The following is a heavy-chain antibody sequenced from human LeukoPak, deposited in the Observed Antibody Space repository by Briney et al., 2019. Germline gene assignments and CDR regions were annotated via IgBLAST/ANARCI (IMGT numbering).Heavy chain of an antibody. J-gene: IGHJ4*02. CDR3: ARREDESAAAVSFDY. CDR2: IYYSGST. CDR1: GGSISSYY. Sequence: SETLSLTCTVSGGSISSYYWSWIRQPPGKGLEWIGYIYYSGSTNYNPSLKSRVTISVDTSKNQFSLKLSSVTAADTAVYYCARREDESAAAVSFDYWGQGTLVTVSS. V-gene: IGHV4-59*08. D-gene: IGHD6-13*01.